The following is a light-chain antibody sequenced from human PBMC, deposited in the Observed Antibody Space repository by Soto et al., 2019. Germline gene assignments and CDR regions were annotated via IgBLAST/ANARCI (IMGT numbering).Light chain of an antibody. CDR2: AAS. CDR1: HDIGTF. J-gene: IGKJ5*01. CDR3: QKNFSSPSIT. V-gene: IGKV1-39*01. Sequence: DIQMTQSPSTLSASVGDRVSFTCRASHDIGTFLNWYQQRPGEAPKLLIYAASNLKTGVPFRFSGSGSGTEFTLTISSLQPEDFATYYCQKNFSSPSITFGQGTRLEIK.